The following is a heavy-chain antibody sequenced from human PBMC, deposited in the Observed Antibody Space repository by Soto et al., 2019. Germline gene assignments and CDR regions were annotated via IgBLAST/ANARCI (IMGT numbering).Heavy chain of an antibody. J-gene: IGHJ4*02. CDR1: GFTFSSFE. D-gene: IGHD6-6*01. CDR2: IGRSGETI. V-gene: IGHV3-48*03. Sequence: EVQLAESGGGLAQPGGSLRLSCVGSGFTFSSFEMNWVRQTPGKGLEWLSYIGRSGETIYYADSVKGRCTISRYNAKSSLFLQMNGLRDEDTGIYYCARDSRGGAARRPTFYYWGRGTLVTVSS. CDR3: ARDSRGGAARRPTFYY.